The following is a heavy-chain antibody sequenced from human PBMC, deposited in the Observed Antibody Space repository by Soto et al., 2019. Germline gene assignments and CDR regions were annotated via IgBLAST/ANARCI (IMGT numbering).Heavy chain of an antibody. V-gene: IGHV1-18*01. CDR1: GYTFTSYG. CDR3: ARDREEWLASSYYYYAMDV. D-gene: IGHD6-19*01. Sequence: GASVKVSCKASGYTFTSYGITWVRQAPGQGLDWMGWISPYNGNAKYAQKLQGRVTMTTDTSTSTAYMELRSLRSDDTAVYYCARDREEWLASSYYYYAMDVWGQGTTVTVSS. CDR2: ISPYNGNA. J-gene: IGHJ6*02.